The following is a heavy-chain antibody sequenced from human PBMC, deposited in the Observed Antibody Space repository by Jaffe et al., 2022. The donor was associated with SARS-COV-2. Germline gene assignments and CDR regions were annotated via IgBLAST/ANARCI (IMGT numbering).Heavy chain of an antibody. J-gene: IGHJ4*02. CDR3: ARALRLLWFGELFPYFDY. Sequence: QVQLQESGPGLVKPSETLSLTCTVSGYSISSGYYWGWIRQPPGKGLEWIGSIYHSGSTYYNPSLKSRVTISVDTSKNQFSLKLSSVTAADTAVYYCARALRLLWFGELFPYFDYWGQGTLVTVSS. CDR2: IYHSGST. V-gene: IGHV4-38-2*02. CDR1: GYSISSGYY. D-gene: IGHD3-10*01.